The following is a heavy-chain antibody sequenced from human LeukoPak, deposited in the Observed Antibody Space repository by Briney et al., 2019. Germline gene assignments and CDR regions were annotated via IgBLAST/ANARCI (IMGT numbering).Heavy chain of an antibody. Sequence: GGSLRLSCAASGFTFSSYWMSWVRQAPGKGLEWVANIKQDGSEKYYVDSVKGRFTISRDNAKNSLYLQMNSLRAEDTAVYYCARVARHPGIAVAGNDYWGQGTLVTVSS. V-gene: IGHV3-7*01. J-gene: IGHJ4*02. CDR1: GFTFSSYW. D-gene: IGHD6-19*01. CDR3: ARVARHPGIAVAGNDY. CDR2: IKQDGSEK.